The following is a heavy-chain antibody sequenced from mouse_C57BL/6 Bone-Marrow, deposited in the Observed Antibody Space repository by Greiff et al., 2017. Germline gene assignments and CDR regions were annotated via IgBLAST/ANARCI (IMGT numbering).Heavy chain of an antibody. CDR1: GYTFTSYW. CDR2: IQPNSGRT. D-gene: IGHD1-1*01. Sequence: QVQLQQPGAELVKPGASVKLSCKASGYTFTSYWMHWVKQRPGQGLEWIGMIQPNSGRTNYNEKFKSKATLTVDKSSSTAYMQLSSLTSEDSAVYYCAEETTVVATKYAMDYWDQGTSATVSS. J-gene: IGHJ4*01. CDR3: AEETTVVATKYAMDY. V-gene: IGHV1-64*01.